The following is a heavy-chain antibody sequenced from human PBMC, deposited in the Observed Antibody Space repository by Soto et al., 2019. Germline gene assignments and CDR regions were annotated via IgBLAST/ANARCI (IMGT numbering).Heavy chain of an antibody. J-gene: IGHJ4*02. CDR2: IYYSGST. CDR3: AREWSIAARAEYYFDY. Sequence: SETLSLTCTVSGGSISSSSYYWGWIRQPPGKGLEWIGSIYYSGSTYYNPSLKSRVTISVDTSKNQFSLKLSSVTAADTAVYYCAREWSIAARAEYYFDYWGQGTLVTVSS. CDR1: GGSISSSSYY. D-gene: IGHD6-6*01. V-gene: IGHV4-39*02.